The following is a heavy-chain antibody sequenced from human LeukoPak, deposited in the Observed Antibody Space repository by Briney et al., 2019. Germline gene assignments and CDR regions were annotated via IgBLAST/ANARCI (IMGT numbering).Heavy chain of an antibody. V-gene: IGHV3-23*01. Sequence: GGSLRLSCAASGFTFSSYAMSWVRQAPGKGLEWVSAISGSGGSTYYADSVKGRFTISRDNSKNTLYLQMNSLRAEDTAVYYCAKRRSYYDSSGYNYWGQGTLVTASS. CDR3: AKRRSYYDSSGYNY. CDR2: ISGSGGST. J-gene: IGHJ4*02. CDR1: GFTFSSYA. D-gene: IGHD3-22*01.